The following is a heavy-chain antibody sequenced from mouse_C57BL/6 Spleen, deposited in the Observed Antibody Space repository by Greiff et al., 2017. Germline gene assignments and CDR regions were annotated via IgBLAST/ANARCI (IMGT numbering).Heavy chain of an antibody. V-gene: IGHV2-2*01. CDR2: ICSGGST. CDR3: ARNRLGSSPLYAMDY. D-gene: IGHD1-1*01. J-gene: IGHJ4*01. CDR1: GFSFTSYG. Sequence: QVQLQQSGPGLVQPSQSLSIPCTVSGFSFTSYGVHWVRQSPGKGLEWLGVICSGGSTDYNAAFISRLSISKDNSKSQVFLKMNSLQADDPAIYYCARNRLGSSPLYAMDYWGQGTSVTVSS.